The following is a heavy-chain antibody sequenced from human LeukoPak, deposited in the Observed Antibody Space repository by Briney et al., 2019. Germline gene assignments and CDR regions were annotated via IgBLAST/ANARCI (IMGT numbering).Heavy chain of an antibody. V-gene: IGHV3-7*01. J-gene: IGHJ4*02. D-gene: IGHD6-19*01. Sequence: GGSLRLSCAASGFTLSSYWMSWVRQAPGKGLEWVANIKQDGSEKYYVDSVKGRFTISRDNAKNSLYLQMNSLRAEDTATYYCARDGARQINIAVPGGYYWGQGTLVTVSP. CDR1: GFTLSSYW. CDR2: IKQDGSEK. CDR3: ARDGARQINIAVPGGYY.